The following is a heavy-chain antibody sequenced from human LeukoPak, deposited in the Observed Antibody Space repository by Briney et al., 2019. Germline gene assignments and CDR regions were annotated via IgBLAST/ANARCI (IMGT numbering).Heavy chain of an antibody. CDR3: ARRSGSYPRYFDY. J-gene: IGHJ4*02. D-gene: IGHD1-26*01. V-gene: IGHV4-39*01. CDR1: GGSISSSSYY. Sequence: PSETLSLTCTVSGGSISSSSYYWGWIRQPPGKGVEWIGGIYYTGSTYNNPSLNSRVTISVDTAKTQFSLKLSSVTAADTAVYYCARRSGSYPRYFDYWGQGTLVTVSS. CDR2: IYYTGST.